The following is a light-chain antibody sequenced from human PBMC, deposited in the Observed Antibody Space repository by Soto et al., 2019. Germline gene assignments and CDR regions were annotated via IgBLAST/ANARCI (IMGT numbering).Light chain of an antibody. V-gene: IGKV3-11*01. Sequence: EIVLTQSPATLSLSPGERATLSCRASQSVSSYLAWYQQKPGQAPRLLIYDASNSATGIPARFSGSGSGTAFTLTISSLEPEDFAVYYCQQRSNWLYTFGQGKKLEIK. CDR2: DAS. CDR3: QQRSNWLYT. CDR1: QSVSSY. J-gene: IGKJ2*01.